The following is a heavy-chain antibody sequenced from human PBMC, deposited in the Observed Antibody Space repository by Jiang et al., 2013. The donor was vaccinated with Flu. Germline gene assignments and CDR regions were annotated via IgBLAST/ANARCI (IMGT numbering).Heavy chain of an antibody. CDR2: INHSGST. V-gene: IGHV4-34*01. CDR3: ARGLPTVARLPFDY. J-gene: IGHJ4*02. Sequence: TLSLTCAVYGGSFSGYYWSWIRQSPGKGLEWIGEINHSGSTNYNPSLKSRVTISVDTSKNQFSLKLSSVTAADTAVYYCARGLPTVARLPFDYWGQGTRVTVSS. D-gene: IGHD4-23*01. CDR1: GGSFSGYY.